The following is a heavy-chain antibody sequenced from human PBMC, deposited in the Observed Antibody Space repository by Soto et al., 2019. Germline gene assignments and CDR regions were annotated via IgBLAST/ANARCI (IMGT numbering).Heavy chain of an antibody. V-gene: IGHV1-24*01. CDR2: FDPEDGET. D-gene: IGHD3-10*01. CDR3: ATALTGVTMVRGVIIQFRGFDP. CDR1: GYTLTELS. Sequence: ASVKVSCKVSGYTLTELSMHWVREAPGKGLEWMGGFDPEDGETIYAQKFQGRVTMTEDTSTDTAYMELSSLRSEDTAVYYCATALTGVTMVRGVIIQFRGFDPWGQGTLITVSS. J-gene: IGHJ5*02.